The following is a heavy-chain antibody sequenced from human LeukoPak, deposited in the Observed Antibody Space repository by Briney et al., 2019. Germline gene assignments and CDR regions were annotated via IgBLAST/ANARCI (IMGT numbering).Heavy chain of an antibody. J-gene: IGHJ6*02. Sequence: ASVKVSCKASGYTFTSYAVHWVRQAPGQRLEWMGWINAGNGNTKYSQKFQGRVTITRDTSASTAYMELSSLRSEDTAVYYCARDFSYYGMDVWGQGTTVTVSS. CDR2: INAGNGNT. V-gene: IGHV1-3*01. CDR1: GYTFTSYA. D-gene: IGHD2/OR15-2a*01. CDR3: ARDFSYYGMDV.